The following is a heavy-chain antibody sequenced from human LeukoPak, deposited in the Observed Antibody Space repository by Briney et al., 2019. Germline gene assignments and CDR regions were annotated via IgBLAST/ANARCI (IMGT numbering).Heavy chain of an antibody. CDR3: ARGGSFDSSGYYYLDY. D-gene: IGHD3-22*01. J-gene: IGHJ4*02. CDR1: GYTFTSYD. V-gene: IGHV1-8*03. CDR2: MNPNSGNT. Sequence: ASVKVSCKASGYTFTSYDINWVRQATGQGLEWMGWMNPNSGNTGYAQKFQGRVTITRNTSISTAYMELSSLRSEDTAAYYCARGGSFDSSGYYYLDYWGQGTLVTVSS.